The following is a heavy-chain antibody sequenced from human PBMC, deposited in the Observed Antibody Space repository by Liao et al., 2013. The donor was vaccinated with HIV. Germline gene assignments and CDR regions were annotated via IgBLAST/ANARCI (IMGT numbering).Heavy chain of an antibody. CDR2: INHSGST. J-gene: IGHJ4*02. V-gene: IGHV4-34*01. CDR3: ARDQYDYVWGNYRFDY. CDR1: GGSFSAYY. Sequence: QVQLQQWGAGLLKPSETLSLTCAVYGGSFSAYYWTWIRQPPGKGLEWIGEINHSGSTNYNPSLKSRVTISVDTSKNQFSLKLSSVTAADTAVYYCARDQYDYVWGNYRFDYWGQGTLVTVSS. D-gene: IGHD3-16*02.